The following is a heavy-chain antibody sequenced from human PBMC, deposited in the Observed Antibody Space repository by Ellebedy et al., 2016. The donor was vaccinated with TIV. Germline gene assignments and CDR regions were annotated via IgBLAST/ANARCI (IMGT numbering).Heavy chain of an antibody. CDR3: ARDPLDPYGPGYYYYGMDV. CDR2: IKQDGSEK. Sequence: GESLKISCAASGFTFSNYWMSWVRQAPGKGLEWVANIKQDGSEKYYVRSVKGRFTISRDNAKNSLYLQMNSLRAEDTAVYYCARDPLDPYGPGYYYYGMDVWGQGTTVTVSS. CDR1: GFTFSNYW. J-gene: IGHJ6*02. D-gene: IGHD4-17*01. V-gene: IGHV3-7*03.